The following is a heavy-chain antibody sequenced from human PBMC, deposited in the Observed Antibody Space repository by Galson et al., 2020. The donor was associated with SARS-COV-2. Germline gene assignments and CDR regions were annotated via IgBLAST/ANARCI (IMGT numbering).Heavy chain of an antibody. V-gene: IGHV4-39*01. CDR1: GGSISSSSYY. CDR3: ARHRRYNSPDY. J-gene: IGHJ4*02. D-gene: IGHD1-20*01. Sequence: SETLSLTCTVSGGSISSSSYYWGWHRHPPGQGMEWIGCASYSGTTYSDPSLKRRITISVDTSKNQFSLQVSAVTAADAAVYYCARHRRYNSPDYWGQGTLVSVSS. CDR2: ASYSGTT.